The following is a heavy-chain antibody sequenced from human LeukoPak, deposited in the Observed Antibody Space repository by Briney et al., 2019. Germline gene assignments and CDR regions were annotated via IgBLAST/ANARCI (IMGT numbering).Heavy chain of an antibody. V-gene: IGHV4-4*02. CDR3: ARGPYSYDSSGAFDI. D-gene: IGHD3-22*01. Sequence: SGTLSLTCAVSGGSISSSNWWSWVRQPPGKGLEWIGSIYYSGSTYYNPSLKSRVTISVDTSKNQFSLKLSSVTAADTAVYFCARGPYSYDSSGAFDIWGQGTMVTVSS. CDR1: GGSISSSNW. CDR2: IYYSGST. J-gene: IGHJ3*02.